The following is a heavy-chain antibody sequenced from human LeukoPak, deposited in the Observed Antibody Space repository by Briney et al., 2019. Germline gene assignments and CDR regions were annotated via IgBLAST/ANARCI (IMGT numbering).Heavy chain of an antibody. Sequence: ASVKVSCKASGYTFTSYGISWVRQAPGQGLEWMGWISAYNGNTNYAQKLQGRVTMTTDTSTSTAYMELRSLRSDDTAVYCCARDRIAYSSGLSFDYWGQGTLVTVSS. D-gene: IGHD6-19*01. CDR2: ISAYNGNT. CDR3: ARDRIAYSSGLSFDY. CDR1: GYTFTSYG. V-gene: IGHV1-18*01. J-gene: IGHJ4*02.